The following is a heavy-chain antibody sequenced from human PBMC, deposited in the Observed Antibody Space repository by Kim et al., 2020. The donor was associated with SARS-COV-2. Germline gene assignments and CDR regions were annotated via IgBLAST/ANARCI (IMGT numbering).Heavy chain of an antibody. CDR3: ATNSGYDFFGYFEN. D-gene: IGHD5-12*01. Sequence: ADSVSCRVTYSRDNYKNTMYLQMNSLRAEDTAVYYCATNSGYDFFGYFENWGQGTLVTVSS. V-gene: IGHV3-30*07. J-gene: IGHJ4*02.